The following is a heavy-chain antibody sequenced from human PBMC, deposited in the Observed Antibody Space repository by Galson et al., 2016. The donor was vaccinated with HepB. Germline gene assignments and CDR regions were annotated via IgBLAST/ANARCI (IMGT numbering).Heavy chain of an antibody. CDR3: AREYPETMYFDY. CDR2: ISPNDGDL. V-gene: IGHV1-46*01. CDR1: GYTVPSYL. D-gene: IGHD1-1*01. J-gene: IGHJ4*02. Sequence: QSGAEVKKPGESLKISCKASGYTVPSYLLHWVRQAPGQRLEWLGRISPNDGDLHYAQRFTDRVTMTRDRSTSTVHMELNSLSSEDTATYFCAREYPETMYFDYWGQGTLVTVSS.